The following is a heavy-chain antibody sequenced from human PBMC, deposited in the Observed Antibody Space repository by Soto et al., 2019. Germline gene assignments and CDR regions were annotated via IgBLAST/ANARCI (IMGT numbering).Heavy chain of an antibody. CDR1: GYNFTSYY. J-gene: IGHJ6*02. V-gene: IGHV1-46*01. D-gene: IGHD4-4*01. CDR2: IYPSADST. Sequence: ASVKVSCKASGYNFTSYYIHWVRQAPGQGLEWMGVIYPSADSTTYTQKFQGRVTMTRDTSTSTVYMELSSLRSEDTAVYYCVREQSFDRNYYYGIDVWGQGTTVTVSS. CDR3: VREQSFDRNYYYGIDV.